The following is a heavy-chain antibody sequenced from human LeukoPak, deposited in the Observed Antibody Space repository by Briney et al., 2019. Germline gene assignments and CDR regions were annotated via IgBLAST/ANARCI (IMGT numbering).Heavy chain of an antibody. CDR3: ARDHCSSTSCFPSGTNYFDS. CDR1: GFTFSSYT. J-gene: IGHJ4*02. Sequence: GGSLRLSCAASGFTFSSYTMNWVRQAPGKGLDWFSSISSSRSYIYNADSVKGRFTISRDNAKNSLYLQMNSLRAEDTAVYYCARDHCSSTSCFPSGTNYFDSWGQGTPVTASS. CDR2: ISSSRSYI. V-gene: IGHV3-21*01. D-gene: IGHD2-2*01.